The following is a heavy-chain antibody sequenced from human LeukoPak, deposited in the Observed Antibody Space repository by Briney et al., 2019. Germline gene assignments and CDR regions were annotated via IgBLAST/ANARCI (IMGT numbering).Heavy chain of an antibody. J-gene: IGHJ4*02. CDR1: GFTFGDYA. CDR2: IKRKTHGGTA. Sequence: PGGSLRLSCIASGFTFGDYAMSWVRQAPGKGLEWVGRIKRKTHGGTADYAAPVKGRFTISRDDSKNTLYLQMNSLKTEDTAVYYCTTEVLSTSYFDYWGQGTLVTVSS. V-gene: IGHV3-15*01. CDR3: TTEVLSTSYFDY. D-gene: IGHD2/OR15-2a*01.